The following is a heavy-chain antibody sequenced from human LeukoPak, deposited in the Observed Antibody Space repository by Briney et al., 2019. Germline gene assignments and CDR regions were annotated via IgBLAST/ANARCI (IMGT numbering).Heavy chain of an antibody. D-gene: IGHD2-2*02. CDR1: GYTFINYG. CDR2: ISAHNANT. CDR3: ARGCTGTSCDRGNDY. J-gene: IGHJ4*02. V-gene: IGHV1-18*01. Sequence: SVKVSCKASGYTFINYGINWIRQAPGQGLEWMGWISAHNANTKYAQNFQGRVTMTTDTSSTTAYMELKSLTSDDTAVYYCARGCTGTSCDRGNDYWGQGTLVTVSS.